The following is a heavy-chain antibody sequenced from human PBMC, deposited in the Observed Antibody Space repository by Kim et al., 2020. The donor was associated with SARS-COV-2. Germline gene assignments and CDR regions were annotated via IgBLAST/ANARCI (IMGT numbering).Heavy chain of an antibody. Sequence: NPSLKSRVTISVDTSKNQFSLKLSSVTAADTAVYYCARDRRDGYNYALDYWGQGTLVTVSS. J-gene: IGHJ4*02. D-gene: IGHD5-12*01. CDR3: ARDRRDGYNYALDY. V-gene: IGHV4-34*01.